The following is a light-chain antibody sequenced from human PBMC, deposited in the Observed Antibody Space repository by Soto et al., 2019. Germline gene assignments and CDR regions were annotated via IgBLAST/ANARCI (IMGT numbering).Light chain of an antibody. Sequence: ELVLTQSPSALSLSPGGRATLSCTVSQSINIYLAWSQQKLGQAPRLLIYDASIRATGIPARFSGSGSGTDFTLTISSLEPEDFGVYYCQQRYSWPLTFGGGTKVEIK. V-gene: IGKV3-11*01. J-gene: IGKJ4*01. CDR3: QQRYSWPLT. CDR2: DAS. CDR1: QSINIY.